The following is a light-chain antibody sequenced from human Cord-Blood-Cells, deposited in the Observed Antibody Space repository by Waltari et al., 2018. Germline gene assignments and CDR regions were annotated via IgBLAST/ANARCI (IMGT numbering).Light chain of an antibody. V-gene: IGLV2-23*01. CDR1: SSDVGSYNL. CDR3: CSYAGSSTYV. Sequence: QSALTQPASVSGSPGQSITISCTGTSSDVGSYNLVSWYQQHPGKAPKLMIYEGSKRPLGVSSRLSGAKSGNTASLTISGLQAEDEADYYCCSYAGSSTYVFGTGTKVTVL. J-gene: IGLJ1*01. CDR2: EGS.